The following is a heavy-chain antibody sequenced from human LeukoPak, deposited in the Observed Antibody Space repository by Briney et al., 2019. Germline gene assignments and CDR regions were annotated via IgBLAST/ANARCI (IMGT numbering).Heavy chain of an antibody. CDR2: ISSRSSTE. CDR1: GFTFSSYS. Sequence: GGSLRLSCAASGFTFSSYSMNWVRQAPGKGLEWISYISSRSSTEKYADSVKGRFTVSRDNAKNSLSLQMNSLRAGDTAVYFCARDYDWSYADSSGFFFDYWGQGTLVTVSS. D-gene: IGHD3-22*01. CDR3: ARDYDWSYADSSGFFFDY. J-gene: IGHJ4*02. V-gene: IGHV3-48*04.